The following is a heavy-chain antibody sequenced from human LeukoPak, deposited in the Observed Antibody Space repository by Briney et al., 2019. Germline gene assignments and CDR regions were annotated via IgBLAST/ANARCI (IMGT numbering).Heavy chain of an antibody. J-gene: IGHJ6*03. V-gene: IGHV3-23*01. CDR2: ISGSGGST. CDR1: GFTFSSYA. CDR3: AKSSTFYYYYSMDV. Sequence: PGGSLRLSCAASGFTFSSYAMSWVRQAPGKGLEWVSAISGSGGSTYYADSVKGGFTISRDNSKNTLYLQMNSLGAEDTAVYYCAKSSTFYYYYSMDVWGKGTTVTVSS.